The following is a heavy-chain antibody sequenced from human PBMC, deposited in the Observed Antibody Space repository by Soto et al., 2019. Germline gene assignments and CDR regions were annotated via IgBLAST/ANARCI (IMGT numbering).Heavy chain of an antibody. J-gene: IGHJ4*02. CDR3: ARGKGGGDCDDY. V-gene: IGHV3-21*01. CDR2: ISSSSYI. CDR1: CFTLSSYN. Sequence: PGGCPGPSCAAPCFTLSSYNMNWGPPAPGKGLEWVSSISSSSYIYYADSVKGRFTISRDNAKNSLYLQMNSLRAEDTAVYYCARGKGGGDCDDYWGQGTLVTVSS. D-gene: IGHD2-21*02.